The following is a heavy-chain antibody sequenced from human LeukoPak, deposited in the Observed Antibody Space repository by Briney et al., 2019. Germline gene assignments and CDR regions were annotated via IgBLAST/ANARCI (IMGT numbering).Heavy chain of an antibody. CDR2: IYYSGST. CDR1: GGSISSYY. CDR3: ASNQFRDGYNSWWFDP. J-gene: IGHJ5*02. V-gene: IGHV4-59*01. Sequence: SETLSLTCTVSGGSISSYYWSWIRQPPGKGLEWIGYIYYSGSTNYNPSLKSRVTISVDTSKNQFSLKLSSVTAADTAVYYCASNQFRDGYNSWWFDPWGRGTLVTVSS. D-gene: IGHD5-24*01.